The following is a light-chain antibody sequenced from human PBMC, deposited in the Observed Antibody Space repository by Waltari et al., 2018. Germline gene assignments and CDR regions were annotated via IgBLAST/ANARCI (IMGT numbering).Light chain of an antibody. CDR1: SSDVGGYNF. CDR3: TSYAGSKNLRV. J-gene: IGLJ2*01. Sequence: QSALTQPPSASGSPGQSVTISCTGTSSDVGGYNFVSWYQQHPGKAPKLMIYEVNNRTSGVPDRFPGSKAGNTASLTVSGLQAEDEAEYYCTSYAGSKNLRVFGGGTKLTVL. CDR2: EVN. V-gene: IGLV2-8*01.